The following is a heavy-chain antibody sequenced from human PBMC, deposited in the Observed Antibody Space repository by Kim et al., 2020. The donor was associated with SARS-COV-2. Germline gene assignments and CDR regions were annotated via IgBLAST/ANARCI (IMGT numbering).Heavy chain of an antibody. Sequence: GESLKISCKGSRYSFTSYWIGWVRQMPGKGLEWMGHIHPGDSETRYSPSFQGQVTVSADKSISTVYLQWSSLKASDTAIYYCARQWEQYYDYWGQGSLVTVSS. CDR3: ARQWEQYYDY. V-gene: IGHV5-51*01. CDR1: RYSFTSYW. D-gene: IGHD1-26*01. J-gene: IGHJ4*02. CDR2: IHPGDSET.